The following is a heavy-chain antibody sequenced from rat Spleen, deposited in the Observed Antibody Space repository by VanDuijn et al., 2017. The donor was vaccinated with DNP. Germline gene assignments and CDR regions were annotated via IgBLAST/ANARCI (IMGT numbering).Heavy chain of an antibody. V-gene: IGHV5-17*01. Sequence: EVLLVESGGGLVQPGNSLKLSCAASGFTFSDYAMAWVRQSPKKGLEWVATIIYDGGITYYRDSVKGRFTISRDNTKSTLYLQMNSLRSEDMATYYCARPHYNNYGGFAYWGQGTLVTVSS. CDR2: IIYDGGIT. CDR3: ARPHYNNYGGFAY. CDR1: GFTFSDYA. J-gene: IGHJ3*01. D-gene: IGHD1-10*01.